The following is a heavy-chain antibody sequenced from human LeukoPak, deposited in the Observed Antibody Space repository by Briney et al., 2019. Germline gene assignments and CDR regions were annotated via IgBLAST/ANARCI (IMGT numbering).Heavy chain of an antibody. Sequence: PSETLSLTCTVSGGSISSSSYYWGWIRQPPGKGLEWIGSIYYSGSTYYNPSLKSRVTISVDTSKNQFSLKLSSVTAADTAVYYCARDLPGRGYGGNARGAFDIWGQGTMVTVSS. V-gene: IGHV4-39*07. D-gene: IGHD4-23*01. CDR3: ARDLPGRGYGGNARGAFDI. J-gene: IGHJ3*02. CDR1: GGSISSSSYY. CDR2: IYYSGST.